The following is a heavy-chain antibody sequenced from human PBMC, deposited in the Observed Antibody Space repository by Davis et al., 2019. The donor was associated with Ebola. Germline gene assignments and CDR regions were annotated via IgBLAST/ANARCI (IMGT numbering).Heavy chain of an antibody. D-gene: IGHD6-6*01. CDR1: GYTFTSYY. J-gene: IGHJ2*01. CDR3: ARGTPGRRAARPETVDWYFDL. CDR2: INPSGGST. V-gene: IGHV1-46*01. Sequence: ASVKVSCKASGYTFTSYYMHWVRQAPGQGLEWMGIINPSGGSTSYAQKFQGRVTMTRDTSTSTAYMELSSLRSEDTAVYYCARGTPGRRAARPETVDWYFDLWGRGTLVTVSS.